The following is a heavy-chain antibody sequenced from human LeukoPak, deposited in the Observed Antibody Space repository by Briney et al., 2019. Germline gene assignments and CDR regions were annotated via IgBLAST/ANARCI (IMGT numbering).Heavy chain of an antibody. D-gene: IGHD6-6*01. Sequence: SETLSLTCTVSGGSISSYYWSWIRQPAGKGPEWIGRIYTSGSTNYNPSLKSRVTMSVDTSKNQFSLKLSSVTAADTAVYYCATTRIAARRVPAYYYYMDVWGKGTTVTVSS. CDR3: ATTRIAARRVPAYYYYMDV. J-gene: IGHJ6*03. CDR1: GGSISSYY. V-gene: IGHV4-4*07. CDR2: IYTSGST.